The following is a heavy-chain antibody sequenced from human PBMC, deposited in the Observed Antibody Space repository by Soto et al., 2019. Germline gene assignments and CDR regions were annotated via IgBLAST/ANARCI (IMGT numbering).Heavy chain of an antibody. CDR1: GGSISSGGYS. Sequence: KSSETLSLTCAVSGGSISSGGYSWSWIRQPPGKGLEWIGYIYHSGSTYYNPSLKSRVTISVDRSKNQFSLKLSSVTAADTAVYYCACGVGARSWFDPWGQGTLVTVSS. CDR3: ACGVGARSWFDP. D-gene: IGHD1-26*01. J-gene: IGHJ5*02. CDR2: IYHSGST. V-gene: IGHV4-30-2*01.